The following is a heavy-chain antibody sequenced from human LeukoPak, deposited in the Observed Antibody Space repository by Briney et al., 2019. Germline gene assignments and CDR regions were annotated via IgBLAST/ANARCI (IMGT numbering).Heavy chain of an antibody. CDR2: INTSGSST. J-gene: IGHJ4*02. Sequence: GGSLRLSCAASGFTFSDYWMHWVRQVPGKGLVWVSRINTSGSSTTYAESVKGRFTISRDNAKNTLYLQMDSLRAEDTGVYYCARSNHADDFWGQGTLATVSS. CDR1: GFTFSDYW. V-gene: IGHV3-74*03. CDR3: ARSNHADDF. D-gene: IGHD1-14*01.